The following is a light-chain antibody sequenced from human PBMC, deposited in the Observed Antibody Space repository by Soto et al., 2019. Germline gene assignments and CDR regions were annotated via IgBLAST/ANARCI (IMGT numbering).Light chain of an antibody. CDR3: QQTYSSPWT. Sequence: IKMTQSPSSLSASVGDRVTITCRASPSISSYLNWYQQKPGKAPKLLIYAASSLQGGVPSRFSGSGSGTDFTLTISSLQPEDFATYYCQQTYSSPWTFGQGTKVDIK. CDR1: PSISSY. CDR2: AAS. J-gene: IGKJ1*01. V-gene: IGKV1-39*01.